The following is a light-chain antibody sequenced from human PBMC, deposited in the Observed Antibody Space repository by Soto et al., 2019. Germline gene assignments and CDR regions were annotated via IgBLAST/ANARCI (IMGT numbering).Light chain of an antibody. V-gene: IGLV2-11*01. CDR1: SSDVGGYNY. CDR2: DVS. CDR3: CSYAGTYSPRV. Sequence: QSALTQPRSVSGSPGQSVTISCTGTSSDVGGYNYVSWYQQHPGKAPKLMMYDVSRRPSGVPERFSGSKSGNTASLTISGLQADDEADYYCCSYAGTYSPRVLGGGTKLTVL. J-gene: IGLJ3*02.